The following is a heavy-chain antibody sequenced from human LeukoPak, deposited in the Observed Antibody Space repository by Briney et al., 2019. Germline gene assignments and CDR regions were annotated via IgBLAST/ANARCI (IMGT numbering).Heavy chain of an antibody. CDR3: ARGTAAYAFDI. V-gene: IGHV4-30-2*01. CDR1: GGSISSGGYS. D-gene: IGHD2-21*02. CDR2: IYHSGST. J-gene: IGHJ3*02. Sequence: SETLSLTCAVSGGSISSGGYSWSWIRQPPGKGLEWIGYIYHSGSTYYNPSLKSRVTISVDRSKNQFSPKLSPVTAADTAVYYCARGTAAYAFDIWGQGTMVTVSS.